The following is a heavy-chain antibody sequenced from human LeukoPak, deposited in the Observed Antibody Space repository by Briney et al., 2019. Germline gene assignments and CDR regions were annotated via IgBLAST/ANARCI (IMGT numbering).Heavy chain of an antibody. CDR2: IYDSGNT. J-gene: IGHJ5*02. CDR3: ASTNCSSASCYGANWFDP. CDR1: GGSISSGDYY. Sequence: PSQTLSLTCTVSGGSISSGDYYWSWIRQPPGKGLEWIGYIYDSGNTFHYNPSLKSRVNISVDTSKNQFSLRLSSVTAVDTAVYYCASTNCSSASCYGANWFDPWGQGTLVTVSS. V-gene: IGHV4-30-4*08. D-gene: IGHD2-2*01.